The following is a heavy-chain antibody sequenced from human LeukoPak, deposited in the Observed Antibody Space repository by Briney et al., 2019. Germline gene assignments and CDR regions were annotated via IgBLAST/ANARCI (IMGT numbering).Heavy chain of an antibody. CDR3: AKDTAARRVYYFDY. CDR1: GFTFSSCA. CDR2: ISGSGGST. Sequence: GGSLRLSCAASGFTFSSCAMSWVRQAPGKGLEWVSAISGSGGSTYYADSVKGRFTISRDNSKNTLYLQMNSLRAEDTAVYYCAKDTAARRVYYFDYWGQGTLVTVSS. J-gene: IGHJ4*02. D-gene: IGHD6-6*01. V-gene: IGHV3-23*01.